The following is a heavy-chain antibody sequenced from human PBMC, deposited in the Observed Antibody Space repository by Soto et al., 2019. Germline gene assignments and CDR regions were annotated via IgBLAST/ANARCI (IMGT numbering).Heavy chain of an antibody. Sequence: SVKVSCKASGGTFSSYAISWVRQAPGQGLEWMGGIIPIFGTANYAQKFQGRVTMTTDESTSTAYMELRSLRSDDTAVYYCARDQGIAAGDGMDVWGQGATVTVSS. CDR1: GGTFSSYA. CDR3: ARDQGIAAGDGMDV. D-gene: IGHD6-13*01. CDR2: IIPIFGTA. J-gene: IGHJ6*02. V-gene: IGHV1-69*05.